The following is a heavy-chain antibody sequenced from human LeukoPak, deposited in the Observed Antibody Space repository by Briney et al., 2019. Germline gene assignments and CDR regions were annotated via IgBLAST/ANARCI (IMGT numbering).Heavy chain of an antibody. CDR1: GGSISGHY. Sequence: SETLSLTCIVSGGSISGHYWSWTRQHPGMGLEWIGYIYNSDSGSTNYNPSLKSRVTISVDTSKNQFSLKLSSVNAADTAVYYCARGGHYGLDYWGQGTLVTVSS. V-gene: IGHV4-59*11. J-gene: IGHJ4*02. D-gene: IGHD3-10*01. CDR2: IYNSDSGST. CDR3: ARGGHYGLDY.